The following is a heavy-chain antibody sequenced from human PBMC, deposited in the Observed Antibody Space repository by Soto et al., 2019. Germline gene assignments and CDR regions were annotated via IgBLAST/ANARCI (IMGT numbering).Heavy chain of an antibody. CDR3: ATSFITTVGTTA. J-gene: IGHJ4*02. Sequence: EVQLVESGGGLVQPGGSLRLSCEASGFTFSNYGINLVRQAPGKGLEWVSHISSSSSTIYYAESVKGRFSISRDNAKNSLYLQMSSLRGEDTAVYYCATSFITTVGTTAWGQGTQVTVSS. V-gene: IGHV3-48*01. CDR2: ISSSSSTI. CDR1: GFTFSNYG. D-gene: IGHD1-1*01.